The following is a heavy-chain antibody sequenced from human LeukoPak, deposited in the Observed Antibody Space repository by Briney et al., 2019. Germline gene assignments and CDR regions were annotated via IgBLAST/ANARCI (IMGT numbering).Heavy chain of an antibody. Sequence: PGGSLRLSCAASGFPFGSYTMSWVRQAPGKGLEWVPTISGSGSNTYYADSVKGRSTISRDNPKNTLYLQANSLRAEDTAVYYCAKRIATAGIQYFLHWGQGALVTVSS. D-gene: IGHD6-13*01. CDR3: AKRIATAGIQYFLH. J-gene: IGHJ1*01. V-gene: IGHV3-23*01. CDR1: GFPFGSYT. CDR2: ISGSGSNT.